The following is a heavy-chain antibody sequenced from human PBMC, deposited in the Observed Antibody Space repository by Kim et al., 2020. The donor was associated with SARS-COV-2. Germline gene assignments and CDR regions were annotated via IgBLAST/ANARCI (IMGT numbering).Heavy chain of an antibody. Sequence: KFQGRVTMTRDTSTSTVYMELSSLRSEDTAVYYCARENYYDSRGLYWYFDLWGRGTLVTVSS. CDR3: ARENYYDSRGLYWYFDL. J-gene: IGHJ2*01. D-gene: IGHD3-22*01. V-gene: IGHV1-46*01.